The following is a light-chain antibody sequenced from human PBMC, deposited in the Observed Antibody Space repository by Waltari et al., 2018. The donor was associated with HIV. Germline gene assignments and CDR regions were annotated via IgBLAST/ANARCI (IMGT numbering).Light chain of an antibody. J-gene: IGLJ2*01. CDR3: AAWDDSMEGHV. CDR2: NTY. Sequence: QSALTQSPSVSGTPGQRVTISCSGSSSNIGRNTVNWYQQLPGTAPKLLIYNTYQRPSGVPDRVSASQSGTSASLAISGLQSEDEADYYCAAWDDSMEGHVFGGGTKLTIL. CDR1: SSNIGRNT. V-gene: IGLV1-44*01.